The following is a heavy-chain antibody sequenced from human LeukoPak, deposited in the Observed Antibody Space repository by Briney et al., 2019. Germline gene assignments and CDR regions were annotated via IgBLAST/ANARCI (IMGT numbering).Heavy chain of an antibody. CDR2: IWYDGSNK. Sequence: PGRSLRLSCAASGFTFSSYGMHWVRQAPGKGLEWVAVIWYDGSNKYYADSVKGRFTISRDNPKNTLYLQMNSLRAEDTAVYYCAGAEGWLQPLDYWGQGTLVTVSS. CDR1: GFTFSSYG. J-gene: IGHJ4*02. V-gene: IGHV3-33*01. D-gene: IGHD5-24*01. CDR3: AGAEGWLQPLDY.